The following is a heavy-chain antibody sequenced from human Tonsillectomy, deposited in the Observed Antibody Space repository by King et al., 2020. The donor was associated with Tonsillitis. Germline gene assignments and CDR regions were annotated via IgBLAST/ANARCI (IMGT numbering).Heavy chain of an antibody. CDR2: IYYSGST. CDR1: GGSISSGGYY. V-gene: IGHV4-31*03. Sequence: QLQESGPGLVKPSQSLSLTCTVSGGSISSGGYYWSWIRQHPGKGLEWIGYIYYSGSTYYNPSLKSRVTISVDTSKNQFSLKLSSVTAADTAVYYCARDSDSSGIGAGMDVWGQGTTVTVSS. CDR3: ARDSDSSGIGAGMDV. J-gene: IGHJ6*02. D-gene: IGHD3-22*01.